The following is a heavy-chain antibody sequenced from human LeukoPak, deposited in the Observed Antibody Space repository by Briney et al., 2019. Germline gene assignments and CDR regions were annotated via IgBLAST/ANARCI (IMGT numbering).Heavy chain of an antibody. CDR3: VRDWGYNSSGYWQKYFDT. Sequence: GGSLRLSCATSGFTFTTFWMHWVRQAPGKGLVWVSRINHDGSSTNYADSVKGRFTISRDNAKNTLYLQMNSLRAEDTAVYYCVRDWGYNSSGYWQKYFDTWGQGTLVTVSS. CDR2: INHDGSST. J-gene: IGHJ4*02. D-gene: IGHD3-22*01. V-gene: IGHV3-74*01. CDR1: GFTFTTFW.